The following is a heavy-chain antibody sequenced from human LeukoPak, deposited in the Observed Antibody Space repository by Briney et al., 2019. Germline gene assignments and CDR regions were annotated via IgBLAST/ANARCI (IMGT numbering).Heavy chain of an antibody. J-gene: IGHJ5*02. Sequence: ASVKVSCKASGYTFTRNALNWVRQAPGQGLEWMGWINPNSGGTNYAQKFQGRVTMTRDTSISTAYMELSRLRSDDTAVYYCAAGYSGYRFDPWGQGTLVTVSS. D-gene: IGHD5-12*01. V-gene: IGHV1-2*02. CDR3: AAGYSGYRFDP. CDR1: GYTFTRNA. CDR2: INPNSGGT.